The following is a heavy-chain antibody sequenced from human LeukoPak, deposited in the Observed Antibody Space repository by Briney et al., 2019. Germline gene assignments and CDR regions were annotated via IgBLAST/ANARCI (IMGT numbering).Heavy chain of an antibody. CDR2: INHSGST. CDR3: ARGSAYYYGSGSYYPSYYYYGMDV. CDR1: GGSFSGYY. Sequence: PSETLSLTCAVYGGSFSGYYWSWIRQPPGKGLEWIGEINHSGSTNYNPSLKSRVTISVDTSKNQFSLKLSSVTAADTAVYYCARGSAYYYGSGSYYPSYYYYGMDVWGQGTTVTVSS. V-gene: IGHV4-34*01. J-gene: IGHJ6*02. D-gene: IGHD3-10*01.